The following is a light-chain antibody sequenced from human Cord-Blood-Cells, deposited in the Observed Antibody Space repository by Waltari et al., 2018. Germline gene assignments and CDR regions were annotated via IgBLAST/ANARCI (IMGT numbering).Light chain of an antibody. CDR2: SNN. V-gene: IGLV1-44*01. J-gene: IGLJ1*01. Sequence: QSVLTQPPSASGTPGQRVTISCSGSSSNIGSNTVNWNQKLPGTAPKLLLYSNNQRPSGVPDRFSGSKSGTSASLAISVLQSEDEADYYCAACDDSLNGYVFGTGTKVTVL. CDR3: AACDDSLNGYV. CDR1: SSNIGSNT.